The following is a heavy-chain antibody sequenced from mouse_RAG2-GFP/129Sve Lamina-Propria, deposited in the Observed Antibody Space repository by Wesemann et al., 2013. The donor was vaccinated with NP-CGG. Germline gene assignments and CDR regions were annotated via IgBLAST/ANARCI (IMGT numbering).Heavy chain of an antibody. CDR2: ISDGGSYT. J-gene: IGHJ2*01. Sequence: GGLVKPGGSLKLSCAASGFTFSSYAMSWVRQTPEKRLEWVATISDGGSYTYYPDNVKGRFTISRDNAKNNLYLQMSHLKSEDTAMYYCARETGSFDYWGQGTTLTVSS. V-gene: IGHV5-4*01. CDR3: ARETGSFDY. CDR1: GFTFSSYA. D-gene: IGHD2-2*01.